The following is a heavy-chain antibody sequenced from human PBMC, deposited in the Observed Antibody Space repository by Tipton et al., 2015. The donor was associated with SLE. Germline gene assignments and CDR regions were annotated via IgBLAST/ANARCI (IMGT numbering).Heavy chain of an antibody. J-gene: IGHJ3*01. CDR2: INHSGNT. CDR3: ARKYGRGQEAASDL. V-gene: IGHV4-34*01. Sequence: TLSLTCAVYGGSLSGNYWTWIRQPPGKGLEWIGEINHSGNTHYNPSLKSRVTISVDTSKNQFSLRLYSVTAADTAVYYCARKYGRGQEAASDLWGQGTILIVSS. D-gene: IGHD3-10*01. CDR1: GGSLSGNY.